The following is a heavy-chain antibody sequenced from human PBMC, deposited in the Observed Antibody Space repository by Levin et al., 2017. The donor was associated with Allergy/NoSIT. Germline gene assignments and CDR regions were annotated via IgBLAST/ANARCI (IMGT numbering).Heavy chain of an antibody. V-gene: IGHV1-46*01. CDR1: GYTFTSHY. J-gene: IGHJ3*02. Sequence: ASVKVSCKASGYTFTSHYMHWVRQAPGQGLEWMGIINPSGGSTSYAQKFQGRVTMTRDTSTSTVYMELSSLRSEDTAVYYCTRDPHYYGSGSYYNEGAFDIWGQGTMVTVSS. D-gene: IGHD3-10*01. CDR2: INPSGGST. CDR3: TRDPHYYGSGSYYNEGAFDI.